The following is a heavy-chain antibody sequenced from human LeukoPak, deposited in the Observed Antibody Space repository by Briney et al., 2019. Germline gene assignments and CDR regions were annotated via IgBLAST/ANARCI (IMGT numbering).Heavy chain of an antibody. CDR2: IKQDGSEK. Sequence: GGSLRLSCAASGFTFSSYWMSWVRQAPGKGLEWVANIKQDGSEKYYVDSVKGRFTISRDNAKNSLYLQMNSLRAEDTAVYYCAKDRSSSSSFRFDPWGQGTLVTVSS. D-gene: IGHD6-6*01. J-gene: IGHJ5*02. V-gene: IGHV3-7*01. CDR3: AKDRSSSSSFRFDP. CDR1: GFTFSSYW.